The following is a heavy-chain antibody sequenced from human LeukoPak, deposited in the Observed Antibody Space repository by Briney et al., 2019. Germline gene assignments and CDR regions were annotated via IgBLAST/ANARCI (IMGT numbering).Heavy chain of an antibody. CDR1: GGSISSGGYY. J-gene: IGHJ6*02. CDR3: ARDKPLTTVSRGYYYGMDV. D-gene: IGHD4-11*01. Sequence: SETLSLTCTVSGGSISSGGYYWSWIRQYPGKGLEWIGYIYYSGSTYYNPSLKSRVTISVDTSKNQFSLKLSSVTAADTAVYYCARDKPLTTVSRGYYYGMDVWGQGTTVTVSS. CDR2: IYYSGST. V-gene: IGHV4-31*03.